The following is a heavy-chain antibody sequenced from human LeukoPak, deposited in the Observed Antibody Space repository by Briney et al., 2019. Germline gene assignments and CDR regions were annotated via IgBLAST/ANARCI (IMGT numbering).Heavy chain of an antibody. J-gene: IGHJ4*02. CDR2: ISKDGSNK. CDR3: AKGGKWDVTPFDY. CDR1: GFTFSSYA. V-gene: IGHV3-30-3*01. D-gene: IGHD1-26*01. Sequence: PGRSLRLSCAASGFTFSSYAMHWVRQAPGKGLEWVAVISKDGSNKDYADSVKGRFTISRDNSKNTVYLQMNSLRTEDTAVYYCAKGGKWDVTPFDYWGQGTLVTVSS.